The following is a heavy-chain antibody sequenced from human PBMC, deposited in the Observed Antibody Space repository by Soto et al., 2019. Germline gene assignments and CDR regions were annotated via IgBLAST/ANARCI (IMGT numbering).Heavy chain of an antibody. D-gene: IGHD1-26*01. V-gene: IGHV3-30*18. CDR2: ISYDGSNK. CDR1: GFTFSSYG. Sequence: QVQLVESGGGVVQPGRSLRLSCAASGFTFSSYGMHWVRQAPGKGLEWVAVISYDGSNKYYADSVKGRFTISRDNSKNTLYLQMNSLRAEDTAVYYCAKDLVVGEEVHAFDIWGQGTMVTVSS. CDR3: AKDLVVGEEVHAFDI. J-gene: IGHJ3*02.